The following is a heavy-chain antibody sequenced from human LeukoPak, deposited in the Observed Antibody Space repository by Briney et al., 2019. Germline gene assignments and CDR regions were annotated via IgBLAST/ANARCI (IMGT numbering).Heavy chain of an antibody. CDR3: ARSYSSSSEST. D-gene: IGHD6-6*01. V-gene: IGHV3-30-3*01. J-gene: IGHJ5*02. Sequence: GGSLRLYCAASGFTFSSYAMHWVRQAPGKGLEWVAVISYDGSNKYYADSVKGRFTISRDNSKNTLYLQMNGLRAEDTAVYYCARSYSSSSESTWGQGTLVTVSS. CDR1: GFTFSSYA. CDR2: ISYDGSNK.